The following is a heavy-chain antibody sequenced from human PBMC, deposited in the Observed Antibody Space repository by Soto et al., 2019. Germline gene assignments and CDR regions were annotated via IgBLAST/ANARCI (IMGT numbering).Heavy chain of an antibody. CDR3: ARNVVTTIPAPFDY. J-gene: IGHJ4*02. CDR1: GGSISSGDYY. D-gene: IGHD2-21*02. Sequence: SETLSLTCTVSGGSISSGDYYWSWIRQPPGKGLEWIGYIYYSGSTYYNPSLKSRVTISVDTSKNQFSLKLSSVTAADTAVYYCARNVVTTIPAPFDYWGQGTLVTVSS. CDR2: IYYSGST. V-gene: IGHV4-30-4*01.